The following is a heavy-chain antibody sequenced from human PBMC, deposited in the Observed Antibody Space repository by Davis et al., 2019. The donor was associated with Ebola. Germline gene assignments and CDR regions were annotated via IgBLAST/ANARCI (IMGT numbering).Heavy chain of an antibody. Sequence: ASVKVSCKASGYTFTSYYMHWVRQAPGQGLEWMGRINPNSGGTNYAQKFQGRVTMTRDTSISTAYMELSRLRSDDTAVYYCATIAGSIFGVVISYDYYYYGMDVWGKGTTVTVSS. J-gene: IGHJ6*04. CDR3: ATIAGSIFGVVISYDYYYYGMDV. CDR2: INPNSGGT. CDR1: GYTFTSYY. V-gene: IGHV1-2*06. D-gene: IGHD3-3*01.